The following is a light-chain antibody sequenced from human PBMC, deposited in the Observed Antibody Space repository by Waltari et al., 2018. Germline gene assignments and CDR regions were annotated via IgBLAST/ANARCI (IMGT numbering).Light chain of an antibody. J-gene: IGKJ3*01. CDR2: AAS. CDR3: QQSYSAVT. Sequence: DIQMTQSPSSLSASVGDIVTITCRASQSISNYLNWYQQKPGAAPKLLIFAASSLQSEVPSRFGGSGSGTEFSLTISSLHAEDFATYYCQQSYSAVTFGPGTKVDIK. V-gene: IGKV1-39*01. CDR1: QSISNY.